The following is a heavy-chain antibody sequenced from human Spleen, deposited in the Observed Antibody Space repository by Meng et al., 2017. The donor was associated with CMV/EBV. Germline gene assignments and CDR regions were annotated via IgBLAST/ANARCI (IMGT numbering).Heavy chain of an antibody. D-gene: IGHD3-10*01. CDR1: GDSFSNYF. Sequence: SQTLSLTCAVYGDSFSNYFWTWVRQHPEKGLEWIGYIYYSGSTYYNPSLRSRVTMSVDTSKSQFSLKLISVTAADTAVYYCAGDQGTDYYGSGSYGMAVWGQGTTVTVSS. J-gene: IGHJ6*02. CDR2: IYYSGST. V-gene: IGHV4-31*02. CDR3: AGDQGTDYYGSGSYGMAV.